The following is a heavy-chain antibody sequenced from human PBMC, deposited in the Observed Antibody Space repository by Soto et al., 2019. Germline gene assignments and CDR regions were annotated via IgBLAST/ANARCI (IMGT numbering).Heavy chain of an antibody. D-gene: IGHD3-10*01. CDR3: ARVPHCGSGKAFDY. J-gene: IGHJ4*02. V-gene: IGHV3-33*01. Sequence: QVQLVESGGGVVQPGRTLRLSCAASGFTFSNYGMHWVRQAPGEGLEWVALIWYDGSDKYYEDSVKGRFPISRDNSKKTLYLQINRLRVEDTAVYYCARVPHCGSGKAFDYWGQGTLVTVSS. CDR2: IWYDGSDK. CDR1: GFTFSNYG.